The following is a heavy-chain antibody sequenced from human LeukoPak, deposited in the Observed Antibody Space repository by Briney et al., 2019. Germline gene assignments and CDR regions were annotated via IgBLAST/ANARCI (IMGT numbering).Heavy chain of an antibody. CDR1: GFTFSSYS. CDR3: ARYFQADQDIVVVPADNYYYYYGMDV. CDR2: ISSSSSYI. Sequence: PGGSLRLSCAASGFTFSSYSMNWVRQAPGKGLEWVSSISSSSSYIYYADSVKGRFTISRDNAKNSLYLQMNSLRAEDTAVYYCARYFQADQDIVVVPADNYYYYYGMDVWGQGTTVTVSS. V-gene: IGHV3-21*01. J-gene: IGHJ6*02. D-gene: IGHD2-2*01.